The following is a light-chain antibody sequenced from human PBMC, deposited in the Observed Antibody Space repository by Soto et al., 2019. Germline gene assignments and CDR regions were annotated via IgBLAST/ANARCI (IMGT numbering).Light chain of an antibody. J-gene: IGLJ3*02. V-gene: IGLV2-11*01. CDR1: SSDVGGYNY. CDR2: DVS. Sequence: QSALTQPRSVSGSPGQSVTISCTGTSSDVGGYNYVSWYQQHPGKAPKLMIYDVSERPSGVPDRFSGSKSGNTASLTISGLQAEDEADYHCCSYSGSYTLMFGGGTQLTVL. CDR3: CSYSGSYTLM.